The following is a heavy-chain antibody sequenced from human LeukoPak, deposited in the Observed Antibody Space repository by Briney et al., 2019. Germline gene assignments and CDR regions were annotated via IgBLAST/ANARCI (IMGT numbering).Heavy chain of an antibody. D-gene: IGHD3-10*01. Sequence: GGSLRLSCAASGFTFRSYAVTWVRQAPGKGLEWVSTISDGGVSTYYADSVKGRFTISRDNSKNTLYLQMNSLRAEDTAVYYCARAGSRARDYFDYWGQGTLVTVSS. CDR3: ARAGSRARDYFDY. CDR2: ISDGGVST. CDR1: GFTFRSYA. J-gene: IGHJ4*02. V-gene: IGHV3-23*01.